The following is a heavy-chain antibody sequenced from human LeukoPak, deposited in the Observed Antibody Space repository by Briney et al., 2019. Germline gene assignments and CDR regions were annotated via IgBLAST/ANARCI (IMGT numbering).Heavy chain of an antibody. Sequence: ASVKVPCKASEYTFTSNYMHWARQAPGQGLEWMGIIHPSGGNTNYAQKFQGGVAMTRDTSTSTVYMELSSLRSEDTAIYYCARDCSSTRCQGPVFDNWGQGTLVTVSS. CDR1: EYTFTSNY. CDR2: IHPSGGNT. D-gene: IGHD2-2*01. CDR3: ARDCSSTRCQGPVFDN. V-gene: IGHV1-46*01. J-gene: IGHJ4*02.